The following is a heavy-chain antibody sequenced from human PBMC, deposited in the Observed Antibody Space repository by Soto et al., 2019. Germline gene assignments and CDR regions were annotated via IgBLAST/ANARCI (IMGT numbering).Heavy chain of an antibody. CDR1: GYTFTGYY. Sequence: ASVKVSCKASGYTFTGYYMHWVRQAPGQGLEWMGWINPNSGGTNYAQKFQGWVTMTRDTSISTAYMELSRLRSDDTAVYYWARSGADIAVAGTGKLDYWGQGTLVTVSS. J-gene: IGHJ4*02. V-gene: IGHV1-2*04. CDR3: ARSGADIAVAGTGKLDY. D-gene: IGHD6-19*01. CDR2: INPNSGGT.